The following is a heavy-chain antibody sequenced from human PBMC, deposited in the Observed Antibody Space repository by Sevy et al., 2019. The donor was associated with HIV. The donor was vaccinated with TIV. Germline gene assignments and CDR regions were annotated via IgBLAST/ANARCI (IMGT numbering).Heavy chain of an antibody. CDR1: GFTFSSYD. J-gene: IGHJ3*02. Sequence: GKSLKISCAASGFTFSSYDMHWIRQATGKGLEWVSAIGTAGDTYYPGSVKGRFTISRENAKNSLYLQMNSLRAGDTAVYYCAVAGYSSGLDAFDIWGQGTMVTVSS. D-gene: IGHD6-19*01. V-gene: IGHV3-13*01. CDR3: AVAGYSSGLDAFDI. CDR2: IGTAGDT.